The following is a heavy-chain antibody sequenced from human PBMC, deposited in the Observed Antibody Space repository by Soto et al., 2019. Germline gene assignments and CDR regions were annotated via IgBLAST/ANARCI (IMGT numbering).Heavy chain of an antibody. CDR1: GYTFTSYG. Sequence: GASVKVSCKASGYTFTSYGISCVLQSPLQWLDWMGWISAYNGNTNYAQKLQGRVTMTTDTSTSTAYMELRSLRSDDTAVYYCARDSPLPRTIAAGQYYYYGMDVWGQGTTVTVSS. D-gene: IGHD6-13*01. V-gene: IGHV1-18*04. CDR3: ARDSPLPRTIAAGQYYYYGMDV. CDR2: ISAYNGNT. J-gene: IGHJ6*02.